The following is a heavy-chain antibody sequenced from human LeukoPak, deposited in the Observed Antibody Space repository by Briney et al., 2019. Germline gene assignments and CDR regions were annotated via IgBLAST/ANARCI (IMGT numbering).Heavy chain of an antibody. CDR2: IHYSGRT. D-gene: IGHD3-22*01. CDR3: VRYYYESSGYSHWFDP. J-gene: IGHJ5*02. Sequence: PSETLSLTCTAFYGSISSTDYYWGWIRQPPGKGPEWIAYIHYSGRTYSNPSLRSRITISMDTSKNQFSLKLSSVTAADTAVYCRVRYYYESSGYSHWFDPWGQGTLVTVSS. CDR1: YGSISSTDYY. V-gene: IGHV4-30-4*01.